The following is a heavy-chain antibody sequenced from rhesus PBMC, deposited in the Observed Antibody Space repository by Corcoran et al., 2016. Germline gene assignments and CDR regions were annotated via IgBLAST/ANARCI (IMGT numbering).Heavy chain of an antibody. CDR1: GYSFTSYW. D-gene: IGHD2-21*01. Sequence: EVQLVQSGAEVKRPGASLKISCKTSGYSFTSYWISGVRQMPGKGLEWMGALNPSDSDTKSTPSFHGQVTISADKSITTAYLQWSSLKASDSATYYCAKGGQYGFDYWGQGVLVTVSS. J-gene: IGHJ4*01. CDR2: LNPSDSDT. CDR3: AKGGQYGFDY. V-gene: IGHV5-2*01.